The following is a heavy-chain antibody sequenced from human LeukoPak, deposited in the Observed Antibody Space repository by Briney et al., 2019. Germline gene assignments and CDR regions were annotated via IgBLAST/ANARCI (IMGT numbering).Heavy chain of an antibody. V-gene: IGHV4-4*02. CDR3: ARRKLWDSSGYGPGGFDI. J-gene: IGHJ3*02. CDR2: NWWCEST. Sequence: SETLSLTCAVSGGSISSSNRWSWVRQPPGKGLEWIGENWWCESTNYNPSLKSRVTISVDKSKNQFSLKLSSVTAVDTAVYYCARRKLWDSSGYGPGGFDIWGQGTMVTVSS. D-gene: IGHD3-22*01. CDR1: GGSISSSNR.